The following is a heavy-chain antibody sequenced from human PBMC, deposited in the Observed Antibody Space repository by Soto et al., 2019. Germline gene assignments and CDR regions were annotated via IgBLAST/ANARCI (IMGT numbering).Heavy chain of an antibody. CDR1: GGSVISGSYY. CDR2: IYYSGST. V-gene: IGHV4-61*01. D-gene: IGHD2-15*01. J-gene: IGHJ3*02. Sequence: XGTLCLTGTVSGGSVISGSYYWSWIRQPPGKGLEWIGYIYYSGSTNYNPSLKSRVTISVDTSKNQFSLKLSSVTAAETAVYYCARAGTIHRYCSGGSCPDGAFDIWGQGTMVTVSS. CDR3: ARAGTIHRYCSGGSCPDGAFDI.